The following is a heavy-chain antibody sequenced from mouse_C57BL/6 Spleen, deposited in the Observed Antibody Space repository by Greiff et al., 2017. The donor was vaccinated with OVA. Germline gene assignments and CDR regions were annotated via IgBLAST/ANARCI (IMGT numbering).Heavy chain of an antibody. V-gene: IGHV1-9*01. D-gene: IGHD1-1*01. CDR3: ARFKDYYGSSHYAMDY. J-gene: IGHJ4*01. Sequence: QVQLQQSGAELMKPGASVKLSCKATGYTFTGYWIAWVKQRPGHGLEWIGEILPGSGSTNYNEKFKGKATFTADTSSNTAYMQLSSLTTEDSAIYYCARFKDYYGSSHYAMDYWGQGTSVTVSS. CDR2: ILPGSGST. CDR1: GYTFTGYW.